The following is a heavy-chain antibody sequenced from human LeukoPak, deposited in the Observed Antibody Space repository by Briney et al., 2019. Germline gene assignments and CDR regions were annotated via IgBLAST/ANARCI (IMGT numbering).Heavy chain of an antibody. CDR3: ARGGHTYYDFWSGYSRIPNFDY. J-gene: IGHJ4*02. CDR2: ISSSSSYI. V-gene: IGHV3-21*01. CDR1: GFTFSSYS. D-gene: IGHD3-3*01. Sequence: GGSLRLSCAASGFTFSSYSMNWVRQAPGKGLEWVSSISSSSSYIYYADSVKGRFTISRDNAKNSLYLQMNSLRAEDTAVYYCARGGHTYYDFWSGYSRIPNFDYWGQGTLVTVSS.